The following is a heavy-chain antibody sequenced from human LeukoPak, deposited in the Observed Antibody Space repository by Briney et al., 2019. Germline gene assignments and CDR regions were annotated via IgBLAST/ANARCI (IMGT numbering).Heavy chain of an antibody. CDR3: ARDRGTDYGDFFFDY. Sequence: GGSLRLSCAASGFTFSSYSMNWVRRAPGKGLEWVSSISSSSSYIYYADSVKGRFTISRGNAKNSLYLQMNSLRAEDTAVYYCARDRGTDYGDFFFDYWGQGTLVTVSS. V-gene: IGHV3-21*01. CDR1: GFTFSSYS. CDR2: ISSSSSYI. J-gene: IGHJ4*02. D-gene: IGHD4-17*01.